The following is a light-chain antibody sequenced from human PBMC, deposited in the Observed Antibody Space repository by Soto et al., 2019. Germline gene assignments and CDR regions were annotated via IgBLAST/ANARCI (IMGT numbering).Light chain of an antibody. CDR3: ISYTSDDVRYV. CDR1: NSDVGIYDF. CDR2: EVS. Sequence: QSVLTQPASVSGTPGQSITISFTGSNSDVGIYDFVSWYQHHPGRAPKLIVSEVSHRPSGVSNRFSGSKSGNTASLTISGLQSEDEADYYCISYTSDDVRYVFGTGTKVTV. V-gene: IGLV2-14*01. J-gene: IGLJ1*01.